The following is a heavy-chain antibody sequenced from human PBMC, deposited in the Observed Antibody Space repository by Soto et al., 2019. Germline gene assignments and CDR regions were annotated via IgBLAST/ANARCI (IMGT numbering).Heavy chain of an antibody. V-gene: IGHV4-34*01. CDR1: GGSFSGYY. D-gene: IGHD6-6*01. CDR3: ARVDLYSSSSPAFDI. CDR2: INHSGST. Sequence: SETLSLTCAVYGGSFSGYYWSWIRQPPGKGLEWIGEINHSGSTNYNPSLKSRVTISVDMSKNQFSLKLSSVTAADTAVYYCARVDLYSSSSPAFDIWGQGTMVTVSS. J-gene: IGHJ3*02.